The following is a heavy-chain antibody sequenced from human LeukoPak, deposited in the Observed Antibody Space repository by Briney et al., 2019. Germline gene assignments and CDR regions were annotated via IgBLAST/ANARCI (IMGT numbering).Heavy chain of an antibody. Sequence: AETLSLTCTVSGVSFSSYYWSWIRQPPGKGLEWIGRIYTSGSTNYNAPLKSRVSMSVDTSKTQFSLKLSSVTAADTAVFYCARENSGSYREFDYWGEGTLVTVSS. D-gene: IGHD1-26*01. CDR2: IYTSGST. CDR1: GVSFSSYY. V-gene: IGHV4-4*07. CDR3: ARENSGSYREFDY. J-gene: IGHJ4*02.